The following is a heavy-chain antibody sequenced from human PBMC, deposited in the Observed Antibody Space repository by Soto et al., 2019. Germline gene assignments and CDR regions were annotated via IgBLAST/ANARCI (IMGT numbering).Heavy chain of an antibody. D-gene: IGHD6-19*01. J-gene: IGHJ6*03. CDR1: GFTFSSYA. Sequence: GGSLRLSCAASGFTFSSYAMSWVRQAPGKGLEWVSAISGSGGSTYYADSVKGRFTISRDNSKNTLYLQMNSLRAEDTAVYYCAKGLGYSSGWGYYYYYMDVWGKGTTVTVSS. V-gene: IGHV3-23*01. CDR2: ISGSGGST. CDR3: AKGLGYSSGWGYYYYYMDV.